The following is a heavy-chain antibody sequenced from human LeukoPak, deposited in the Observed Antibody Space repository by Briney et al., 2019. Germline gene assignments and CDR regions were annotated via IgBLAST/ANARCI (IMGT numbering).Heavy chain of an antibody. CDR2: ISRSGSTK. D-gene: IGHD6-19*01. CDR3: SKSWFAVACPEF. CDR1: GFTFSSYE. Sequence: GGSLRLSCAASGFTFSSYEMNWVRQAPGKGLEWVSYISRSGSTKYYADSVKGRFTISRDNAKNSVYLQMNSPGAYDTGFYYCSKSWFAVACPEFWGQGTLVTVSS. J-gene: IGHJ4*02. V-gene: IGHV3-48*03.